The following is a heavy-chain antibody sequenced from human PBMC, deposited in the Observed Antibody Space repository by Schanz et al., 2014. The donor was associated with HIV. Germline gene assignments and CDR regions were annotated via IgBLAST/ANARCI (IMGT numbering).Heavy chain of an antibody. CDR1: GFTFSSYA. CDR2: IDSSSSYK. CDR3: ARFANWAFDI. V-gene: IGHV3-23*05. Sequence: EVQLLESGGGLVQPGGSLRLSCAASGFTFSSYAMSWVRQAPGKGLEWVSSIDSSSSYKYYADSVKGRFTISRDNSKNTVYLQMNSLRVEDTAVYYCARFANWAFDIWGQGTTVTVSS. J-gene: IGHJ3*02. D-gene: IGHD1-1*01.